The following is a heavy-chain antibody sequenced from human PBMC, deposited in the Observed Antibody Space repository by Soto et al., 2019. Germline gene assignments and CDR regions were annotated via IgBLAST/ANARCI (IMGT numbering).Heavy chain of an antibody. V-gene: IGHV3-48*01. CDR1: GFTFSSYS. CDR2: ISSSSSTI. CDR3: ARVIAVAGPGHDAFDI. Sequence: SGGSLRLSCAASGFTFSSYSMNWVRQAPGKGLEWVSYISSSSSTIYYADSVKGRFTISRDNAKNSLYLQMNSLRAEDTAVYYCARVIAVAGPGHDAFDIWGQGTMVTVSS. J-gene: IGHJ3*02. D-gene: IGHD6-19*01.